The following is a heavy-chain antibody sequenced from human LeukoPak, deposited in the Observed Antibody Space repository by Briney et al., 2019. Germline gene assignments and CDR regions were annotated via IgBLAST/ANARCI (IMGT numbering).Heavy chain of an antibody. J-gene: IGHJ4*02. D-gene: IGHD3-22*01. CDR3: ARERYYDSSGYLDY. CDR2: IKQDGSEK. Sequence: GGSLRLSCAVSGFTFSSYWMSWVRQAPGKGLEWVANIKQDGSEKYYVDSVKGRFTISRDNAKNSLYLQMNSLRAEDTAVYYCARERYYDSSGYLDYWGQGALGTVSS. V-gene: IGHV3-7*05. CDR1: GFTFSSYW.